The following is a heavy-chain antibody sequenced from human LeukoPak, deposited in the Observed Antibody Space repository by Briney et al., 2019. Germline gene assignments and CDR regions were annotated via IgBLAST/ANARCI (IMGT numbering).Heavy chain of an antibody. V-gene: IGHV1-2*02. CDR2: INPNSGGT. CDR1: GYTFIAYY. Sequence: ASVKVSCKASGYTFIAYYVHWVRQAPGQGLEWMGWINPNSGGTNYAQKFQGRVTMTRDTSITTAYMELSRLRSDDTAVYYCARVAAAEYWFDPWGQGTLVTVSS. D-gene: IGHD6-13*01. CDR3: ARVAAAEYWFDP. J-gene: IGHJ5*02.